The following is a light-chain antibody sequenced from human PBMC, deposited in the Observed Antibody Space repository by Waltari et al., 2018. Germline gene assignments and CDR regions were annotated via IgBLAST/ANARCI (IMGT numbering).Light chain of an antibody. CDR2: GAS. CDR1: QSFSSSY. Sequence: EIVLTQSPGTLSLSPGERATLSCRASQSFSSSYLAWYQQKPGQAPRLLIHGASSRATGIPDRFSGSGSGTDFTLTISRLEPEEFAVYYCQQYGSSPRTFGQGTKVEIK. CDR3: QQYGSSPRT. V-gene: IGKV3-20*01. J-gene: IGKJ1*01.